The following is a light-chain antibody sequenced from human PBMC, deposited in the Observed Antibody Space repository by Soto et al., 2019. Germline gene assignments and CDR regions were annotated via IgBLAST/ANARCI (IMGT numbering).Light chain of an antibody. CDR3: QQRSNWPPGYT. CDR2: DAS. CDR1: QSVSSY. J-gene: IGKJ2*01. V-gene: IGKV3-11*01. Sequence: EIVLTQSPATLSLSPGERATLSCRASQSVSSYLAWYQQKPGQAPRLLIYDASNRATGIPARFSGSGSGTDFTLTIGSLEPEDFAVDYCQQRSNWPPGYTFGQGTKLEIK.